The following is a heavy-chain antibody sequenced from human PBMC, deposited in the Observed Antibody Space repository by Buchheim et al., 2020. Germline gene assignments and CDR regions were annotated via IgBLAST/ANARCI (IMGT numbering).Heavy chain of an antibody. J-gene: IGHJ4*02. D-gene: IGHD6-19*01. CDR2: ISSSSGFI. CDR3: ARDPGQWLANY. Sequence: EVQLVESGGDLVQPGGSLRLSCAASGFTFSSHSMNWVRQAPGKGLEWISYISSSSGFIHYADSVKGRFTISRDNAKNPLYLQMNSLRAEDTALYYCARDPGQWLANYWGQGTL. CDR1: GFTFSSHS. V-gene: IGHV3-48*01.